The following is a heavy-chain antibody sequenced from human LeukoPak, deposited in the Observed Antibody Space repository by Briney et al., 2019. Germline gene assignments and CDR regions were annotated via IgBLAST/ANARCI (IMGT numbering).Heavy chain of an antibody. J-gene: IGHJ4*02. CDR3: ARDGVGIPFDY. CDR2: IRSSSSYI. Sequence: PGGYLRLSCAASGFTFSSYSMNWVRQAPGKGLEWVSSIRSSSSYIYYADSVKGRFTISRDNAKNSLYLQMNSLRAEDTAVYYCARDGVGIPFDYWGQGTLVTVSS. V-gene: IGHV3-21*01. CDR1: GFTFSSYS. D-gene: IGHD2-21*01.